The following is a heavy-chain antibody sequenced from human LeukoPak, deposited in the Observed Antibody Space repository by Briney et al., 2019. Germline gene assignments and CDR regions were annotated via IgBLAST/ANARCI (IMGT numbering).Heavy chain of an antibody. J-gene: IGHJ4*02. CDR3: AKDNTYYDSSGYSYFDY. Sequence: GGSLRLSCAASGFTFSSYGMHWVRQAPGKGLEWVAFIRYDGSNKYYADSVKGRFTISRDNSKNTLYLQMNSLRAEDTAVYYCAKDNTYYDSSGYSYFDYWGQGTLVTVSS. CDR2: IRYDGSNK. CDR1: GFTFSSYG. D-gene: IGHD3-22*01. V-gene: IGHV3-30*02.